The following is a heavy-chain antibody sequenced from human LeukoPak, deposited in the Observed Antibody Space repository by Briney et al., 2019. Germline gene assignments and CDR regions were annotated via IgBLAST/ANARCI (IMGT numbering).Heavy chain of an antibody. Sequence: SETLSLTCKVSGDSISSSTCNWSWIRQPPGKGLEWIGYISQSGNSYFTPSLKSRATISVGRSKNHFSLTLISVTAADTAVYYCARDQVDYDIPDHFDYWGKGTLVAVSS. D-gene: IGHD3-22*01. CDR2: ISQSGNS. CDR1: GDSISSSTCN. J-gene: IGHJ4*02. CDR3: ARDQVDYDIPDHFDY. V-gene: IGHV4-30-2*01.